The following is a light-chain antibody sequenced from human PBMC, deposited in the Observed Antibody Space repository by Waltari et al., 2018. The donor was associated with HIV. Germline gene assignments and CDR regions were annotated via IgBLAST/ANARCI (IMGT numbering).Light chain of an antibody. Sequence: QSVLTQPPSASGTPGQRVTTPCSGGRLNIGANPVNCYQHLPGTAPKLLLYKSDQRPSGVPDRFSGSKSDTSASLAISGLQSEDEADYYCATWDDSLNGRVFGGGTKLTVL. V-gene: IGLV1-44*01. J-gene: IGLJ3*02. CDR2: KSD. CDR3: ATWDDSLNGRV. CDR1: RLNIGANP.